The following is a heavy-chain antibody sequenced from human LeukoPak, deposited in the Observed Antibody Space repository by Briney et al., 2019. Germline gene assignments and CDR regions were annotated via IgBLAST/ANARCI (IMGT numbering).Heavy chain of an antibody. CDR1: GGSIRSGHYY. J-gene: IGHJ5*02. Sequence: SQTLSLTCTVSGGSIRSGHYYWSWIRQPAGKGLEWIGRIYTSGSTNYNPSLKSRVTMSVDTSKNQFSLKLSSVTAADTAVYYCAREGYCSSTSCYRDMNWFDPWGQGTLVTVSS. D-gene: IGHD2-2*02. CDR2: IYTSGST. CDR3: AREGYCSSTSCYRDMNWFDP. V-gene: IGHV4-61*02.